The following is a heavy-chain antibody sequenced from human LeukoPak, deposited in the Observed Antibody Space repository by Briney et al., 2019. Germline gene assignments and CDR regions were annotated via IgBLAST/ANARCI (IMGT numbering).Heavy chain of an antibody. D-gene: IGHD3-10*01. Sequence: GGSLRLSCAASGFTFSSYSMNWVRQAPGKGLEWISSISSSSSYIYYADSVKGRYTISRDNAKNSLYLQMNSLRAEDTAVYYCARGERIMVRGVINYWGQGTLVTVSS. CDR2: ISSSSSYI. V-gene: IGHV3-21*01. CDR3: ARGERIMVRGVINY. J-gene: IGHJ4*02. CDR1: GFTFSSYS.